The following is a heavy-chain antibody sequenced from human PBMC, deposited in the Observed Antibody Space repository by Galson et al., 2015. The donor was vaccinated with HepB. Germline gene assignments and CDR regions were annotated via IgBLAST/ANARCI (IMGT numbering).Heavy chain of an antibody. CDR1: GFTFSSYA. D-gene: IGHD2-15*01. CDR2: ISGSGGST. CDR3: AKDGGDCSGGNCYYFDY. Sequence: SLRLSCAASGFTFSSYAMSWVRQAPGKGLEWVSAISGSGGSTYYADSVKGRFTISRDNSKSTLYLQMNSLRAEDTAVYYCAKDGGDCSGGNCYYFDYWGQGTLATVSS. V-gene: IGHV3-23*01. J-gene: IGHJ4*02.